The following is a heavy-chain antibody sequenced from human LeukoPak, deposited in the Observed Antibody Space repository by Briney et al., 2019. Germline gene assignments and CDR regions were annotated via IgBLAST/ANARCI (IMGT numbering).Heavy chain of an antibody. CDR1: GYTFTSYG. CDR2: MNPNSGNT. Sequence: VASVKVSCKASGYTFTSYGINWVRQATGQGLEWMGWMNPNSGNTVYAQKFQGRVTLTRSTSLSTAYMELSSLRSEDTAVYYCARSQNIVSPAYWGQGTLVTVSS. V-gene: IGHV1-8*01. D-gene: IGHD2/OR15-2a*01. J-gene: IGHJ4*02. CDR3: ARSQNIVSPAY.